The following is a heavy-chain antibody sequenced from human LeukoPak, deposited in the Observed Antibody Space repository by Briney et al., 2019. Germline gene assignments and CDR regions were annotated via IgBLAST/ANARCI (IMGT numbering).Heavy chain of an antibody. D-gene: IGHD4-17*01. CDR2: ISSSSSYI. CDR1: GFTFSSYS. J-gene: IGHJ4*02. V-gene: IGHV3-21*01. Sequence: GGSLRLSCAASGFTFSSYSMNWVRQAPGKGLEWVSSISSSSSYIYYADSVKGRFTISRDNAKNSLYLQMNSLRAEDTAVYYCATSDYGDYWLDYWGQGTLVTVSS. CDR3: ATSDYGDYWLDY.